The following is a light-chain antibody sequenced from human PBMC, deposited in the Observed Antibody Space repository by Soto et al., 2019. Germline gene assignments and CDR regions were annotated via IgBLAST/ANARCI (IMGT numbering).Light chain of an antibody. CDR1: QTVSTN. V-gene: IGKV3-20*01. J-gene: IGKJ1*01. CDR3: QQYGSSPWT. Sequence: EIVMTQSPATLSVSPGEPATLSCRASQTVSTNLAWYHQKPGQAPRLLIYGASSRATGIPDRFSGSGPGTDFTLTISRLEPEDFAVYYCQQYGSSPWTFGQGTKVDIK. CDR2: GAS.